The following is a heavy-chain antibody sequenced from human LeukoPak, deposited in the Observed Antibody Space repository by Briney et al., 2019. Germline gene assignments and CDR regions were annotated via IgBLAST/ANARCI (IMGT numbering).Heavy chain of an antibody. CDR1: GFTVSSNY. CDR3: ARGAVAGTAAFDY. V-gene: IGHV3-53*01. CDR2: IYSGGST. J-gene: IGHJ4*02. D-gene: IGHD6-19*01. Sequence: PGGSLRLSXAASGFTVSSNYMSWVRQAPGKGLEWVSVIYSGGSTYYADSVKGRFTISRDNSKNTLYLQMNSLRAEDTAVYYCARGAVAGTAAFDYWGQGTLVTVSS.